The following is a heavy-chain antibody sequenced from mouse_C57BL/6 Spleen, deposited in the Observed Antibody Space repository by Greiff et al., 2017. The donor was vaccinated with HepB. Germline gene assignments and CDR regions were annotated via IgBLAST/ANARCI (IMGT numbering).Heavy chain of an antibody. CDR2: INPSTGGT. D-gene: IGHD2-1*01. Sequence: EVQLQQSGPELVKPGASVKISCKASGYSFTGYYMNWVKQSPEKSLEWIGEINPSTGGTTYNQKFKAKATLTVDKSSSTAYMQLKSLTSEDSAVYYCARNGNYGDYWGQGTTLTVSS. J-gene: IGHJ2*01. CDR3: ARNGNYGDY. V-gene: IGHV1-42*01. CDR1: GYSFTGYY.